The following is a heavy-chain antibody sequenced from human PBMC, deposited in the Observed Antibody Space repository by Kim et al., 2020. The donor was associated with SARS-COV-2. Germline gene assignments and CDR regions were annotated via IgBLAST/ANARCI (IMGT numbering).Heavy chain of an antibody. CDR1: GGSISGDY. V-gene: IGHV4-34*12. CDR2: IIYSGST. J-gene: IGHJ2*01. CDR3: AARAPQR. Sequence: SETLSLTCAVYGGSISGDYWCGCRQHPGKGLQGRGGIIYSGSTTYNHSPKKRVIIIADTSKNHHSLQLSSLVAAAEAAEYCAARAPQRRGRG.